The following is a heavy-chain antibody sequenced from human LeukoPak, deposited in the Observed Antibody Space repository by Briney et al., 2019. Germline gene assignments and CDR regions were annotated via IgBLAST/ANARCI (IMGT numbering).Heavy chain of an antibody. Sequence: SVKVSCKASGGTFSSYAISWVRQAPGQGLEWMGGIIPIFGTANYAQKFQGRVTITTDESTSTAYMELSGLRSEDTAVYYCARASGTGSSSGYYFDYWGQGTLVTVSS. J-gene: IGHJ4*02. D-gene: IGHD6-6*01. CDR1: GGTFSSYA. CDR3: ARASGTGSSSGYYFDY. V-gene: IGHV1-69*05. CDR2: IIPIFGTA.